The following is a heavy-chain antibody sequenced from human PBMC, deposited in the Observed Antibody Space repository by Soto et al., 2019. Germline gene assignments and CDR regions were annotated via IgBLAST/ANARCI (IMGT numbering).Heavy chain of an antibody. D-gene: IGHD1-26*01. Sequence: GGSLRLSCAASGFTFSSYAMSWVRQAPGKGLEWVSAISGSGGSTHYADSVKGRFTISRDNSKNTLYLQMNSLRAEDTAVYYCAKRANSGSYPKIDDAFDIWGQGTMVTVSS. CDR2: ISGSGGST. J-gene: IGHJ3*02. V-gene: IGHV3-23*01. CDR1: GFTFSSYA. CDR3: AKRANSGSYPKIDDAFDI.